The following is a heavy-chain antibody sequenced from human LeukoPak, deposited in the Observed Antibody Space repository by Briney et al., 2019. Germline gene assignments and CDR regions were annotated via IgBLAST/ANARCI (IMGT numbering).Heavy chain of an antibody. V-gene: IGHV3-66*02. CDR2: IYSGGST. CDR3: ARSLKDIVVVPAATVALDI. CDR1: GFTVSSNY. J-gene: IGHJ3*02. Sequence: GGSLRLSCAASGFTVSSNYMSWVRQAPGKGLEWVSVIYSGGSTYYADSVKGRFTISRDNSKNTLYLQMNSLRAEDTAVYYCARSLKDIVVVPAATVALDIWGQGTMVTVSS. D-gene: IGHD2-2*01.